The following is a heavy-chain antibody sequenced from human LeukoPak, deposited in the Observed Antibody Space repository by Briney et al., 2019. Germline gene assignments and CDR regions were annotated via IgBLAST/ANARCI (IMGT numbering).Heavy chain of an antibody. D-gene: IGHD5-24*01. CDR1: GYTFTSYY. J-gene: IGHJ4*02. V-gene: IGHV1-46*01. CDR3: ARDLATVPFDY. CDR2: INPSGGST. Sequence: GASVKVSCKTSGYTFTSYYIHWVRQAPGQGLEWMGIINPSGGSTSYAQKFQGRVTMTRDMSTSTVYMELSSLRSEDTAVYYCARDLATVPFDYWGQGTLVTVSS.